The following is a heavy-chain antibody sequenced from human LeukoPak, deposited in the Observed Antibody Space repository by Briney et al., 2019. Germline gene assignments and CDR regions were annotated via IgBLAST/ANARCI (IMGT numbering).Heavy chain of an antibody. CDR3: ARDYPTSGIVTIFDY. CDR2: ITASGGST. J-gene: IGHJ4*02. D-gene: IGHD1-1*01. Sequence: PGGSLRLSCASSGFTFNNYAMTWVRQAPAKGREWVSSITASGGSTYCADSVKGRFTISRDNSKNTLYLQMSSLRAEDTAVYYCARDYPTSGIVTIFDYWGQGTLVTVSS. CDR1: GFTFNNYA. V-gene: IGHV3-23*01.